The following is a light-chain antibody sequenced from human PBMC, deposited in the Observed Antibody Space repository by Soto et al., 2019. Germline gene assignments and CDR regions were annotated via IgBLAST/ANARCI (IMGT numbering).Light chain of an antibody. CDR3: QQYNGLSRA. J-gene: IGKJ1*01. Sequence: DIQMTQSPSTLSASVGDRVAITCRVSQTISTWLAWYQQKPGKAPKLVIYNASSLESGLPSRFSGSESRTEFTLTITRPQPDNCPTYYCQQYNGLSRAFVQETKVDI. V-gene: IGKV1-5*03. CDR2: NAS. CDR1: QTISTW.